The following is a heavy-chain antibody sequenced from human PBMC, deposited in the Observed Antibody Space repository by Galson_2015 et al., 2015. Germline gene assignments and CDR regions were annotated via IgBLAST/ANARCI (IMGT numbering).Heavy chain of an antibody. CDR2: TYYRSKWGN. CDR3: VRDIGWGFDY. V-gene: IGHV6-1*01. J-gene: IGHJ4*02. CDR1: GDSVSNSGAS. D-gene: IGHD1-26*01. Sequence: CAISGDSVSNSGASWNWIRQSPSRGLEWLGRTYYRSKWGNDYAVSVKSRITINPDTSKNHFSLQLNSVTPEDTAVYYCVRDIGWGFDYWGQGALVTVSS.